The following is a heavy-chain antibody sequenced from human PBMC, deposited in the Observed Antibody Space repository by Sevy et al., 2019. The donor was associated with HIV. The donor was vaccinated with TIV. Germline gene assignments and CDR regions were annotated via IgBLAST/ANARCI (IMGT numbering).Heavy chain of an antibody. Sequence: GGSLRLSCAASGFTFSDYYMSWIRQAPGKGLEWLSYISSSGRTIYYADSVKGRFTISRDNAKNSLYLQMNSLRAEDTALYYCARPNGITMVRGVYYWGQGTLVTVSS. CDR1: GFTFSDYY. CDR3: ARPNGITMVRGVYY. J-gene: IGHJ4*02. D-gene: IGHD3-10*01. CDR2: ISSSGRTI. V-gene: IGHV3-11*01.